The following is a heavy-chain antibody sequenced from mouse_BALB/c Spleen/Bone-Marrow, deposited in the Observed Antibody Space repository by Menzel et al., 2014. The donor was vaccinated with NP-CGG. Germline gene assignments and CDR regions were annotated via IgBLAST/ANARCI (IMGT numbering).Heavy chain of an antibody. J-gene: IGHJ2*01. CDR1: GYTFTSYW. V-gene: IGHV1-69*02. Sequence: QVQLKDSGAELVKPGASVKLSCKASGYTFTSYWMHWVKQRPGQGLEWIGEIDPSDSYTNYNQKFKGKATLTVDKSSSTAYMQLSSLTSEDSAVYYCARREYYGSSYLYFDYWGQGTTLPVSS. CDR3: ARREYYGSSYLYFDY. D-gene: IGHD1-1*01. CDR2: IDPSDSYT.